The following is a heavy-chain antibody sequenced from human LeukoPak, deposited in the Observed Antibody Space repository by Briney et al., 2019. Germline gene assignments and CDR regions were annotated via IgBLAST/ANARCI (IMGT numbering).Heavy chain of an antibody. V-gene: IGHV3-23*01. CDR3: VRDSEGSFDY. Sequence: GGSLRLSCAASGFTFGTFDMSWVRQAPGKGLEWVSTLACLDASCTEYYSDSVKGRFSISRDKSKSTLSPQVNSLRVEDTAMYYCVRDSEGSFDYWGQGTLVTVSS. D-gene: IGHD3-10*01. J-gene: IGHJ4*02. CDR1: GFTFGTFD. CDR2: LACLDASCTE.